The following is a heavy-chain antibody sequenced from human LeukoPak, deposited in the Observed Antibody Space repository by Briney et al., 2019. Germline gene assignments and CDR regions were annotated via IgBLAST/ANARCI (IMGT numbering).Heavy chain of an antibody. V-gene: IGHV1-69*13. Sequence: ASVKVSCKASGGTFSSYAISWVRQAPGQGLEWMGGIIPIFGTANYAQKFQGRVTITADESTSTAYMELSSLRSEDTAVYYCARGGYCSSTSCYARNCYYYYGMDVWGQGTTVTASS. CDR2: IIPIFGTA. J-gene: IGHJ6*02. D-gene: IGHD2-2*01. CDR1: GGTFSSYA. CDR3: ARGGYCSSTSCYARNCYYYYGMDV.